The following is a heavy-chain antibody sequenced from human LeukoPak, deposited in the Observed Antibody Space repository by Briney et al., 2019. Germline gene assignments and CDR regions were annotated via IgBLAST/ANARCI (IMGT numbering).Heavy chain of an antibody. Sequence: GGSLRLSCAASGFTFSSYWMSWVRQAPGKGLEWVANIKQDGSEKYYVDSVKGRFTISRDNAQNSLYLQMNSLRAEDTAVYYCARFRYYDSSGYYYYFDYWGQGTLVTVSS. CDR2: IKQDGSEK. CDR3: ARFRYYDSSGYYYYFDY. V-gene: IGHV3-7*05. D-gene: IGHD3-22*01. J-gene: IGHJ4*02. CDR1: GFTFSSYW.